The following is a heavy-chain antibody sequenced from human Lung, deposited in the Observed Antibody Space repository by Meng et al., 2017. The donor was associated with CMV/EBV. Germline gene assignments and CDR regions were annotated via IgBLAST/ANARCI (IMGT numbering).Heavy chain of an antibody. Sequence: QVQLQQWGAGLLKPSETLSLTCIRSGGSFSGYFWNWLRQPPGKGLEWIGEINPTGSTNYNPSLKSRVIMSLDTFRNQFSLKLTSVTAADTAVYYCARGIDYHDGVDYWGQGSLVTVYS. CDR3: ARGIDYHDGVDY. CDR1: GGSFSGYF. CDR2: INPTGST. D-gene: IGHD2-8*01. V-gene: IGHV4-34*02. J-gene: IGHJ4*02.